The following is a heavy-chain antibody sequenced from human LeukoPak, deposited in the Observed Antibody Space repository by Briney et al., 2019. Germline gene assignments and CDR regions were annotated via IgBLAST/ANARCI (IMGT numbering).Heavy chain of an antibody. CDR1: GYTFTSYD. Sequence: GASVKVSCKASGYTFTSYDINWVRQATGQGLEWMGWMNPNSGNTGYAQKFQGRVTMTRNTSISTAYMELSSLRSEDTAVYYCARGITEQGGKQNDYWGQGTLVTVSS. V-gene: IGHV1-8*01. D-gene: IGHD1-14*01. J-gene: IGHJ4*02. CDR2: MNPNSGNT. CDR3: ARGITEQGGKQNDY.